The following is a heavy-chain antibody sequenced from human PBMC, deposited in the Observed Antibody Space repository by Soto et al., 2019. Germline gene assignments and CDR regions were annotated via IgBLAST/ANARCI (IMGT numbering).Heavy chain of an antibody. CDR3: ARVSASGTRRFGP. J-gene: IGHJ5*02. V-gene: IGHV4-31*03. CDR1: GGSINSGAYY. D-gene: IGHD3-3*01. Sequence: QVQLQESGPGLVKPSQTLSLTCTVSGGSINSGAYYWSWVRQHPGKGLEWIGYISYRGSPYYNPSLKSRVNISVDTSKTGFSLNLNSVTAADTAVYYCARVSASGTRRFGPWGQGTLVTVSS. CDR2: ISYRGSP.